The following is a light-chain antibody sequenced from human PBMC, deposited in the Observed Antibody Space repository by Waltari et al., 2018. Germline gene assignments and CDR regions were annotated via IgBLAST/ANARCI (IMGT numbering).Light chain of an antibody. CDR3: QQDYNSVT. V-gene: IGKV3D-7*01. CDR2: GTS. Sequence: EIVMTQYPATMSLSPGEKANISCRTSQSINSGYLSWYQQKPGQYPRLLLYGTSTRATGIPARISGSGSGTDFTLTISSLQPEDFAVYYCQQDYNSVTFGPGTKVEI. CDR1: QSINSGY. J-gene: IGKJ1*01.